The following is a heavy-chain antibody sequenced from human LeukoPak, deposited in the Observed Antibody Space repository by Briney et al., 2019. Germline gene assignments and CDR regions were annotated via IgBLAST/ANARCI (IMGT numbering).Heavy chain of an antibody. Sequence: SETLSLTCTVSGGSISSGSYYWSWIRQPAGKGLEWIGRIYTSGSTNYNPSLKSRVTISVDTSKNQFSLKLSSVTAADTAVYYCARGRYYDFWSGYPQDYFGYWGQGTLVTVSS. CDR2: IYTSGST. J-gene: IGHJ4*02. CDR1: GGSISSGSYY. V-gene: IGHV4-61*02. D-gene: IGHD3-3*01. CDR3: ARGRYYDFWSGYPQDYFGY.